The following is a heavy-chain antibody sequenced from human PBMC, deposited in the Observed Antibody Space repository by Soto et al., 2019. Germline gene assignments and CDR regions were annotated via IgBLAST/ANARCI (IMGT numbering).Heavy chain of an antibody. CDR3: AGLSPVLWLGNFDY. V-gene: IGHV4-34*01. D-gene: IGHD3-10*01. Sequence: PSETLSLTCAVYGGSFSGYYWSWIRQPPGKGLEWIGEINHSGSTNYNPSLKSRVTISVDTSKNQFSLKLSFVTAADTAVYYCAGLSPVLWLGNFDYWGQGTLVTVSS. CDR1: GGSFSGYY. CDR2: INHSGST. J-gene: IGHJ4*02.